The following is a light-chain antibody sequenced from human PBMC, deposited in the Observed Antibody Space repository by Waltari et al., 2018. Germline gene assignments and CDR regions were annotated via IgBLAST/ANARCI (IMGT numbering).Light chain of an antibody. V-gene: IGLV2-8*01. Sequence: QSALTQPPSASGSPGQSVTISCTGTSNDIGYYNFVPWYQQHPGKAPKLMIYEVNKRPSGVPDRFSGSKSGNTASLTVSGLQAEDEADYYCTSYAGGSNVVFGGGTELTVL. J-gene: IGLJ2*01. CDR1: SNDIGYYNF. CDR3: TSYAGGSNVV. CDR2: EVN.